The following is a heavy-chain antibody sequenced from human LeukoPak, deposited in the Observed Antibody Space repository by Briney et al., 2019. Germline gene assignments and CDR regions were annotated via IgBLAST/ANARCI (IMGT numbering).Heavy chain of an antibody. J-gene: IGHJ4*02. D-gene: IGHD3-9*01. Sequence: ASVKVSCKASGYTFTSYDINWVRQATGQGLEWMEWMNPNSGNTGYAQKFQGRVTITRNTSISTAYMELSSLRSEDTAVYYCARAVGSFDWLPLFDYWGQGALVTVSS. CDR3: ARAVGSFDWLPLFDY. CDR1: GYTFTSYD. V-gene: IGHV1-8*03. CDR2: MNPNSGNT.